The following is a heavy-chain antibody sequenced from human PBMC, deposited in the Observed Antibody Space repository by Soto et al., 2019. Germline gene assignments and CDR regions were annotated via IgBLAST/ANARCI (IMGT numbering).Heavy chain of an antibody. J-gene: IGHJ6*02. Sequence: GGSLRLSCAASGFTFSSYSMNWVRQAPGKGLEWVSSISSSSSYIYYADSVKGRFTISRDNAKNSLYLQMNSLRAEDTAVYYCAREPGSVFLGSQYYYYGMDVWGQGTTVTVSS. V-gene: IGHV3-21*01. D-gene: IGHD2-21*01. CDR1: GFTFSSYS. CDR3: AREPGSVFLGSQYYYYGMDV. CDR2: ISSSSSYI.